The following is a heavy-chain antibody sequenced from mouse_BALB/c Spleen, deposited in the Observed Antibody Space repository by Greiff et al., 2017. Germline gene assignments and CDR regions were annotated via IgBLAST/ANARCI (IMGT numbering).Heavy chain of an antibody. J-gene: IGHJ2*01. CDR2: ISSGGSYT. CDR3: TREGGDYGDYFDY. CDR1: GFTFSSYT. D-gene: IGHD1-1*01. Sequence: EVKVVESGGGLVKPGGSLKLSCAASGFTFSSYTMSWVRQTPEKRLEWVATISSGGSYTYYPDSVKGRFTISRDNAKNTLYLQMSSLKSEDTAMYYCTREGGDYGDYFDYWGQGTTLTVSS. V-gene: IGHV5-6-4*01.